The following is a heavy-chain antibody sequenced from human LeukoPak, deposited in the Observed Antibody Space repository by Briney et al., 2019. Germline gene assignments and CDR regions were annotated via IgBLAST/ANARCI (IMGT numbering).Heavy chain of an antibody. D-gene: IGHD3-22*01. CDR3: ARGRSSGYRFDY. CDR1: DGPISSYY. J-gene: IGHJ4*02. CDR2: IYYSGST. Sequence: PSETLSLTCTVSDGPISSYYWSWIRQPPGKGLEWIGYIYYSGSTNYNPSLKSRVTISIDTSKIQFSLKLNSVTAADTAVYYCARGRSSGYRFDYWGQGTLVTVSS. V-gene: IGHV4-59*01.